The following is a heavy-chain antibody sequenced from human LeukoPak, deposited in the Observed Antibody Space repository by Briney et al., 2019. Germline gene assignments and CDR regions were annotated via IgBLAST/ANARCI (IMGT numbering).Heavy chain of an antibody. CDR3: ARAYCSSTSGYTWWFGR. CDR1: GGSISSYY. V-gene: IGHV4-59*13. Sequence: PSETLSLTCTVSGGSISSYYWSWIRQPPGKGREGMGNVYYSKSTNSNPYLKSRVTISVATSKNQFSRKLSFVTAADTAVYYCARAYCSSTSGYTWWFGRWGQGTLVTVSS. CDR2: VYYSKST. J-gene: IGHJ5*02. D-gene: IGHD2-2*02.